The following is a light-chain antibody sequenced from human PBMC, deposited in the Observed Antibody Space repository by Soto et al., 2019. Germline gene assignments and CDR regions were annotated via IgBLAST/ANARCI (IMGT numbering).Light chain of an antibody. CDR3: SSYTSSSTPWV. J-gene: IGLJ3*02. CDR1: SSDVGGYNY. CDR2: EVS. V-gene: IGLV2-14*01. Sequence: QSALTQPTSVSGSPGQSIPISCTGTSSDVGGYNYVSWYQQHPGKAPKLMIYEVSNRPSGGSNRFSGSKSGNTASLTISGLQAEDEADYCCSSYTSSSTPWVFGGGTKLTVL.